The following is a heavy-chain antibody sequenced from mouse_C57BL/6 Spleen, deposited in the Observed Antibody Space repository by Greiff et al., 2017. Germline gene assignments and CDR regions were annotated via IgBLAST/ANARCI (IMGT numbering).Heavy chain of an antibody. CDR2: IDPSDSYT. J-gene: IGHJ2*01. D-gene: IGHD1-1*01. Sequence: QVQLKQPGAELVRPGTSVKLSCKASGYTFTSYWMHWVKQRPGQGLEWIGVIDPSDSYTNYNQKFRGKATLTEDTSSSTAYMQLSSLTSEDSAVYYCALRGDYWGQGTTLTVSS. CDR1: GYTFTSYW. CDR3: ALRGDY. V-gene: IGHV1-59*01.